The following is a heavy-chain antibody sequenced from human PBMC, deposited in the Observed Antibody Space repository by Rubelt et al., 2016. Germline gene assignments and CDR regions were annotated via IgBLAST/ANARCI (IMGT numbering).Heavy chain of an antibody. Sequence: QVQLQESGPGLVKPSETLSLTCTVSGGSISSYYWSWIRQPPGKGLEWIGYIYYSGSTYYNPSLKSRVTISVDTSKNQFSLKLSCVNAADTAVYYCARHLGYCSGGSCYDEYFQHWGQGTLVTVSS. V-gene: IGHV4-59*08. J-gene: IGHJ1*01. CDR3: ARHLGYCSGGSCYDEYFQH. CDR2: IYYSGST. CDR1: GGSISSYY. D-gene: IGHD2-15*01.